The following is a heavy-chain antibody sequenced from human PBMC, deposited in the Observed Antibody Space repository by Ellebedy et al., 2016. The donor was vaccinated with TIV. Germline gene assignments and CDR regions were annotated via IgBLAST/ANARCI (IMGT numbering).Heavy chain of an antibody. J-gene: IGHJ4*02. CDR1: GFTFSSYV. CDR3: ARDRGQWLATPLDY. D-gene: IGHD6-19*01. CDR2: ISSSSSYM. V-gene: IGHV3-21*01. Sequence: GESLKISCAASGFTFSSYVMNWVRQAPGKGLEWVSSISSSSSYMYYADSLKGRFTISRDNAKNSLYLQMNSLRAEGTAVYYCARDRGQWLATPLDYWGQGTLVTVSS.